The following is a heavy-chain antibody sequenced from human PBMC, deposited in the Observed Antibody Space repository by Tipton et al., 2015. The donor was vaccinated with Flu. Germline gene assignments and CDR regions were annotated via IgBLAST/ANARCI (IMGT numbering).Heavy chain of an antibody. Sequence: QVQLVQSGAEVKEPGASVKISCKTSGYTFTSNYIHWVRQAPGRGLEWMALINANSGSTTYTQRFQGRVTVTRDTSTNTVYMELNSLTSEDTAVYYCARVLTLAVSDYWGQGTLVTVSS. CDR1: GYTFTSNY. CDR2: INANSGST. CDR3: ARVLTLAVSDY. D-gene: IGHD2-15*01. V-gene: IGHV1-46*01. J-gene: IGHJ4*02.